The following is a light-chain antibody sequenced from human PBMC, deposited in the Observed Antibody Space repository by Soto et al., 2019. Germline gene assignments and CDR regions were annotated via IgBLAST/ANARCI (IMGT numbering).Light chain of an antibody. CDR3: SSYSNSSPHSV. Sequence: QSALTQPASVSGSPGQSITISCTGTSSDVGGYNYVSWYQQLPGKAPKLMIYEVSNRPSGVSNRFSGSKSGNTASLTISGLQAEDEADYYYSSYSNSSPHSVFGTGTKLTVL. CDR2: EVS. J-gene: IGLJ1*01. CDR1: SSDVGGYNY. V-gene: IGLV2-14*01.